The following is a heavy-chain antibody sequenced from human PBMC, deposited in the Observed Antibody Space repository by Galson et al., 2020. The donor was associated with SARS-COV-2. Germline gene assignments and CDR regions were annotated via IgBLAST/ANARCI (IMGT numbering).Heavy chain of an antibody. CDR2: IYSGGST. CDR3: ARAPSGYSNNYYYYGMDV. V-gene: IGHV3-66*01. J-gene: IGHJ6*02. CDR1: GFTVSSNY. Sequence: GGSLRLSCAASGFTVSSNYMSWVRQAPGKGLEWVSVIYSGGSTYYADSVKGRFTISRDNSKNTLYLQMNSLRAEDTAVYYCARAPSGYSNNYYYYGMDVWGQGTTVTVSS. D-gene: IGHD6-13*01.